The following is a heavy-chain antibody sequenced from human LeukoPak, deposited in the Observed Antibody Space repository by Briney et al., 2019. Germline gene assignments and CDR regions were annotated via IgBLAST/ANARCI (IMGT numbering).Heavy chain of an antibody. J-gene: IGHJ3*02. CDR3: AKEGLLWFGEARRDAFDI. V-gene: IGHV3-23*01. Sequence: GGSLRLSCAASGFTFSSYAMSWVRQAPGKGLEWVSAISGSGGSTYYADSVKGRFTISRDNSKNTLYLQMNSLRAEDTAVYYCAKEGLLWFGEARRDAFDIWGQGTMVTVSS. CDR1: GFTFSSYA. CDR2: ISGSGGST. D-gene: IGHD3-10*01.